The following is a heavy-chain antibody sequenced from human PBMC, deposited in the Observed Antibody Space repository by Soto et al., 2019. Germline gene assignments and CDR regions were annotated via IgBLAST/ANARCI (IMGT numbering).Heavy chain of an antibody. CDR1: GGSISSSSYY. J-gene: IGHJ6*03. CDR3: ARSSGYAFGYYYDMDV. V-gene: IGHV4-39*01. CDR2: IYYSGST. D-gene: IGHD5-12*01. Sequence: PSETLSLSCTVSGGSISSSSYYWGWIRQPPGKGLEWIGSIYYSGSTYYNPSLKSRVTISVDTSKNQFSLKLSSVTAADTAVYYCARSSGYAFGYYYDMDVWRNGTTVTVSS.